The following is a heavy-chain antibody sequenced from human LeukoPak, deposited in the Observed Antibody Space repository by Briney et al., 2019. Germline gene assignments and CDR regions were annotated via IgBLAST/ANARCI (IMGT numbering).Heavy chain of an antibody. V-gene: IGHV3-7*04. CDR1: EFTFTSAC. CDR2: IKPDGSEQ. Sequence: PGGSLRLSCAASEFTFTSACMTWVRQAPGKGLEWVANIKPDGSEQYYVDSVKGRFTISRDNAKNSLYLQMNSLRTEDTAVYFCARDVSYGALDYWGQGTLVTVSS. D-gene: IGHD3-10*01. J-gene: IGHJ4*02. CDR3: ARDVSYGALDY.